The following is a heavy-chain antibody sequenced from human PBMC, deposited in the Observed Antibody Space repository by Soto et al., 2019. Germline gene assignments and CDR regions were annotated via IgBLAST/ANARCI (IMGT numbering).Heavy chain of an antibody. J-gene: IGHJ6*02. V-gene: IGHV3-74*01. D-gene: IGHD6-13*01. CDR1: GFTFSTYW. CDR2: INSDGTST. CDR3: ARLAIAAASNV. Sequence: EVQLVESGGGLVQPGGSLRLSCTASGFTFSTYWMHWVRQAPGKGLVWVSQINSDGTSTRYADSVNGRFTISRDNAENTVYLQMNSLRAEDTGVYYCARLAIAAASNVWGQGTTVTVSS.